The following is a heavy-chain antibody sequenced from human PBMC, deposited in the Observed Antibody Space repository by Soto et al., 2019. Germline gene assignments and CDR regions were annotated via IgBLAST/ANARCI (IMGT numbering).Heavy chain of an antibody. CDR3: ARVGTRDGGYDPIPGSDYVYYYGMDV. V-gene: IGHV4-31*03. D-gene: IGHD5-12*01. J-gene: IGHJ6*02. CDR1: GGSISSGGYY. CDR2: IYYSGST. Sequence: QVQLQESGPGLVKPSQTLSLTCTVSGGSISSGGYYWSWIRQHPGKGLEWIGYIYYSGSTYYNPSLTSRVPRPVDTSQRPFSLQLSSVTAADTAVYYCARVGTRDGGYDPIPGSDYVYYYGMDVWGQGTTVTVSS.